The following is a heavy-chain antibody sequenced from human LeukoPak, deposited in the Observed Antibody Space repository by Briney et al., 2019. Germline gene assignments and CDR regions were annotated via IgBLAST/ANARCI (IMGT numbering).Heavy chain of an antibody. J-gene: IGHJ3*02. CDR3: ARANYDILTGYPYAFDI. V-gene: IGHV4-30-2*01. CDR1: GGSISSGGYS. D-gene: IGHD3-9*01. Sequence: SQTLSLTCAVSGGSISSGGYSWSWIRQPPGTGLEWIGYIYHSGSTYYNPSLKSRVTISVDRSKNQFSLKLSSVTAADTAVYYCARANYDILTGYPYAFDIWGQGTMVTVSS. CDR2: IYHSGST.